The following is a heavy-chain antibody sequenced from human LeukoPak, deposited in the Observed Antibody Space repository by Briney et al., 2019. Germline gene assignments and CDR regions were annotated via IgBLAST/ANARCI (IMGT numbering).Heavy chain of an antibody. V-gene: IGHV3-9*01. Sequence: PGGSLRLSCTASGFTFDDYAMHWVRQAPGKGLEWVSGISWTSGSIGYADSVTGRFTISRDNAKNSLYLQMNSLRAEDTALYYCAKVLSGIGWYFDLWGRGTLVTVSS. CDR3: AKVLSGIGWYFDL. J-gene: IGHJ2*01. CDR2: ISWTSGSI. CDR1: GFTFDDYA. D-gene: IGHD3-10*01.